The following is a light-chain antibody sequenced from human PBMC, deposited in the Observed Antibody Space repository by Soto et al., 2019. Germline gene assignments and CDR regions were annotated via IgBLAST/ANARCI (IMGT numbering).Light chain of an antibody. CDR1: QAISSL. CDR2: KAS. V-gene: IGKV1-5*03. CDR3: QQSYSAPSIT. J-gene: IGKJ5*01. Sequence: DIHTTQSPSTLSGSVGDRVTITCRVGQAISSLLAWYQQILGKAPKLVIYKASTLKSGVPSRSSGSVSGTEFTLTISSLQPDDFATYYCQQSYSAPSITVGQGTRLQIK.